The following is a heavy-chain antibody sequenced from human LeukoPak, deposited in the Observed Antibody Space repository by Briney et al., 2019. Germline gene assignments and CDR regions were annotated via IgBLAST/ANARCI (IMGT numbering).Heavy chain of an antibody. CDR3: ASSQLIAAAGTDYYFGMDV. CDR1: GYTFTSYY. J-gene: IGHJ6*02. CDR2: INPGGGST. D-gene: IGHD6-13*01. V-gene: IGHV1-46*01. Sequence: ASVKVSCTASGYTFTSYYMHWVRQAPGQGLEWMGMINPGGGSTTYAQKFQGRVTMTRDTSTSTVYMELRSLRSEDTAVYYSASSQLIAAAGTDYYFGMDVWGQGTTVTVSS.